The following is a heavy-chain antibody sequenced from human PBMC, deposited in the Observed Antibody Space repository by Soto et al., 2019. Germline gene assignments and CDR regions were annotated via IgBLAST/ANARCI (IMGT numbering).Heavy chain of an antibody. CDR1: GRSFSGYY. Sequence: SVTLTLNSAIFGRSFSGYYSPWIRQPPGTGLEWIGEINHSGSTNYNPSLKSRVTISVDTSKNQFSLKLTSVTAADTAVYYCARDKITGLFDYWGQGTLVTVS. J-gene: IGHJ4*02. V-gene: IGHV4-34*01. CDR2: INHSGST. CDR3: ARDKITGLFDY. D-gene: IGHD2-8*02.